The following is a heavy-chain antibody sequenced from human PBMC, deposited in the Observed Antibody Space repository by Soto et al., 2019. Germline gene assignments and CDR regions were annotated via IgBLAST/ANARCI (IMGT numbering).Heavy chain of an antibody. CDR1: GGSVSSGSYY. CDR2: IYHSGTT. CDR3: ARGQGGWYSLDY. D-gene: IGHD6-19*01. Sequence: SETLSLTCAVSGGSVSSGSYYWTWIRQPPGKGLEWIGYIYHSGTTKYNPSLKSRVTISLDTPKNQFSLNVNSKTAADTAVYYCARGQGGWYSLDYWGQGTLVTVSS. J-gene: IGHJ4*02. V-gene: IGHV4-61*01.